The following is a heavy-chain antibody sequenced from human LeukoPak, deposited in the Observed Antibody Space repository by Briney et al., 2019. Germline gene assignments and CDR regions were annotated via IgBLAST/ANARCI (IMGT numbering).Heavy chain of an antibody. Sequence: GGSLRLSCAASGFTFSSYSMNWVRQAPGKGLGWVSYISSSSSTIYYADSVKGRFTISRDNARNSLYLQMNSLRAEDTAVYYCARGNQWLAPDYWGQGTLVTVSS. CDR2: ISSSSSTI. CDR1: GFTFSSYS. D-gene: IGHD6-19*01. J-gene: IGHJ4*02. CDR3: ARGNQWLAPDY. V-gene: IGHV3-48*04.